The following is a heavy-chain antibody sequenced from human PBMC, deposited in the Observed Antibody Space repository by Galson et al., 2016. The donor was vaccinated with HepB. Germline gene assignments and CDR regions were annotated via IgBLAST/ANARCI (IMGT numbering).Heavy chain of an antibody. D-gene: IGHD1-26*01. CDR3: AKDVGAVFFDY. V-gene: IGHV3-23*01. CDR1: GFTFSDYA. J-gene: IGHJ4*01. CDR2: INDGGGNR. Sequence: SLRLSCAASGFTFSDYAMSWVRQAPGKGLEWVSTINDGGGNRHYADPVKGRFTISRDNSNNMLYLQMNSLRVDDTAIYYCAKDVGAVFFDYWGHGSLVTVSS.